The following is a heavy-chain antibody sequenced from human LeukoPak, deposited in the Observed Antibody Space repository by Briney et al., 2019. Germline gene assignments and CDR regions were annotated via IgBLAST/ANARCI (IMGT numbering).Heavy chain of an antibody. CDR1: GFTFSSYS. CDR3: ARDLAEAPL. V-gene: IGHV3-48*04. Sequence: GGSLRLSCAASGFTFSSYSMNWVRQAPGKGLEWVSYISSSSSTIYYADSVKGRFTISRDNAKNSLYLQMNSLRAEDTAVYYCARDLAEAPLWGRGTLVTVSS. D-gene: IGHD1-14*01. CDR2: ISSSSSTI. J-gene: IGHJ2*01.